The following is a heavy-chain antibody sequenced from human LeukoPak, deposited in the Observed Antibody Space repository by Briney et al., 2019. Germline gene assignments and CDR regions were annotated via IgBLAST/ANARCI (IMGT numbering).Heavy chain of an antibody. CDR1: GYTFTSYY. CDR3: VSSSTPPTYFDY. V-gene: IGHV1-46*01. CDR2: INPSGGRT. J-gene: IGHJ4*02. Sequence: GASVKVSCKASGYTFTSYYMHWVRQAPEQGLEWMGIINPSGGRTSYAQKIQGRVTMTRDTSTSTVYMELSSLRSEDTAVYYCVSSSTPPTYFDYWGQGTLVTVSS. D-gene: IGHD6-6*01.